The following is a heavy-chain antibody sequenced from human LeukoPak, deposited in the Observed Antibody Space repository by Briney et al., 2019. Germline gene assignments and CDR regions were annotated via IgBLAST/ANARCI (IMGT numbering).Heavy chain of an antibody. CDR3: AVSWSLYYFDY. D-gene: IGHD6-13*01. CDR1: GGSISSSSYY. J-gene: IGHJ4*02. V-gene: IGHV4-39*01. CDR2: IYYSGST. Sequence: SETLSLTCAVSGGSISSSSYYWGWIRQPPGKALEWIGSIYYSGSTYYNPSLKSRVTISVDTSKNQFSLKLSSVTAADRAVYYCAVSWSLYYFDYWGQGTLVTVSS.